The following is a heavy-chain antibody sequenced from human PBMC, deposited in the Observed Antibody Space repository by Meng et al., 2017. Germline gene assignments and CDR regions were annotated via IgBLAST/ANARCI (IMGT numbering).Heavy chain of an antibody. CDR2: MSSNGGST. CDR1: GFTFSSYA. J-gene: IGHJ4*02. D-gene: IGHD2-15*01. CDR3: ARYACSGGSCYADY. V-gene: IGHV3-64*01. Sequence: GGSLRLSCAASGFTFSSYAMHWVRQAPGKGLEYVSAMSSNGGSTYYANSVKGRFTISRDNSKNTLYLQMGSLRAEDMAVYYCARYACSGGSCYADYWGQGTLVTVSS.